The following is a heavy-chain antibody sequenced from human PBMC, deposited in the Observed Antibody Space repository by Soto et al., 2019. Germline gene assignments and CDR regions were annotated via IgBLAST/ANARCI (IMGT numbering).Heavy chain of an antibody. CDR1: GGTFSSYT. CDR2: IIPILGIA. Sequence: ASVKVSCKASGGTFSSYTMSWVRQAPGQGLEWMGRIIPILGIANYAQKFQGRVTITADKSTSTAYMELSSLRSEDTAVYYCARGTRGYCSGGSCGDAFDIWGQGTMVTVSS. J-gene: IGHJ3*02. D-gene: IGHD2-15*01. V-gene: IGHV1-69*02. CDR3: ARGTRGYCSGGSCGDAFDI.